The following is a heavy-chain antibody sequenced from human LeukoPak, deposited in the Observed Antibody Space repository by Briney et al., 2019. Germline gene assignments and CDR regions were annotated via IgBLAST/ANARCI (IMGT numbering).Heavy chain of an antibody. CDR1: GGSISSNNW. V-gene: IGHV4-4*02. D-gene: IGHD1-1*01. Sequence: SGPLSLTCAVSGGSISSNNWWGWVRQPPGKGLEWIGEIYHSGSPNYNLSLKSRVTISVDKSRNHFSLNLSSVTAADTAVYYCARVNINNWHSCDYWGQGTLVTVSS. CDR3: ARVNINNWHSCDY. J-gene: IGHJ4*02. CDR2: IYHSGSP.